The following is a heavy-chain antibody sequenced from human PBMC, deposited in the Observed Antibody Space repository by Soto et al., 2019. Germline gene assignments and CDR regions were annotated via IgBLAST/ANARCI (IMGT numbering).Heavy chain of an antibody. CDR2: IYYSGST. D-gene: IGHD6-19*01. Sequence: SETLSLTCTVSGGSISSYYWSWIRQPPGKGLEWIGYIYYSGSTNYNPSLKSRVTISVDTSKNQFSLKLSSVTAADTAVYYCARHGRWRVTFDYWGQGTLVTVSS. J-gene: IGHJ4*02. V-gene: IGHV4-59*08. CDR3: ARHGRWRVTFDY. CDR1: GGSISSYY.